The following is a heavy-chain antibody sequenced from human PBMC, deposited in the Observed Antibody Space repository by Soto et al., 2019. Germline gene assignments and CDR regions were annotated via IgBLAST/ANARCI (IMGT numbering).Heavy chain of an antibody. D-gene: IGHD6-13*01. CDR2: MKPSTGDS. V-gene: IGHV1-8*01. CDR1: GYTFSSND. J-gene: IGHJ4*02. Sequence: ASVKVSCKASGYTFSSNDIDWVRQASGQGLEWMGWMKPSTGDSGYAQDFQGRITLTRDTATGTAYMELSSLRPEDTAVYYCARGGPAAGFDLWGQGTLVTVSS. CDR3: ARGGPAAGFDL.